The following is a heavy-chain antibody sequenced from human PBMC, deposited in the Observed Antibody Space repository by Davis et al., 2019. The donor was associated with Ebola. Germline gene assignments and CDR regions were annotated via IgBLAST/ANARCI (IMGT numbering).Heavy chain of an antibody. D-gene: IGHD2-2*01. CDR3: ARAGGYCSSTSCYGILYYYYGMDV. V-gene: IGHV3-9*01. J-gene: IGHJ6*02. Sequence: PGGSLRLSCAASGFTFDDYAMHWVRQAPGKGLEWVSGISWNSGSIGYADSVKGRFTISRDNAKNSLYLQMNSLRAEDTAVYYCARAGGYCSSTSCYGILYYYYGMDVWGQGTTVTVSS. CDR2: ISWNSGSI. CDR1: GFTFDDYA.